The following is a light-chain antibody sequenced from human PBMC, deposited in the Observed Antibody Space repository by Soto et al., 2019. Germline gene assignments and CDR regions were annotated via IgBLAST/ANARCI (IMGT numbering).Light chain of an antibody. J-gene: IGLJ1*01. Sequence: QSVLTQSPSASASLGASVKLTCTLSSGHSSYAIAWHQQQPEKGPRYLMKLNSDGSHSKGDGIPDRFSGSSSGAERYLTISSLQSEDEADYYCSSYRSGGTFVFGSGTKLTVL. V-gene: IGLV4-69*01. CDR3: SSYRSGGTFV. CDR2: LNSDGSH. CDR1: SGHSSYA.